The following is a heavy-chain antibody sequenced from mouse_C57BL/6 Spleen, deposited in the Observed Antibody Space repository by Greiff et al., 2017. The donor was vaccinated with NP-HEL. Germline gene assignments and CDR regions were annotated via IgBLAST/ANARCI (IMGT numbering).Heavy chain of an antibody. Sequence: QVHVKQSGAELVRPGASVKLSCKASGYTFTDYYINWVKQRPGQGLEWIARIYPGSGNTYYNEKFKGKATLTAEKSSSTAYMQLSSLTSEDSAVYFCAREELYGSSRYAMDYWGQGTSVTVSS. CDR2: IYPGSGNT. CDR1: GYTFTDYY. CDR3: AREELYGSSRYAMDY. J-gene: IGHJ4*01. D-gene: IGHD1-1*01. V-gene: IGHV1-76*01.